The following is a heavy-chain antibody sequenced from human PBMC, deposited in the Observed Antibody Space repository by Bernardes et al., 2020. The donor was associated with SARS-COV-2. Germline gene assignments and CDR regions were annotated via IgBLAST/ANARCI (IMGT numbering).Heavy chain of an antibody. CDR2: IDSDGYST. V-gene: IGHV3-74*01. Sequence: GSLRLSCSASGFTFSSSLMHWVRHAPGKGLVWVSRIDSDGYSTSYADSVKGRFTISRDNAKNTLYLQMNSLRAEDTAVYYCARDLRPEYSSGWSSFVFDYWGQGTLVTVSS. CDR1: GFTFSSSL. CDR3: ARDLRPEYSSGWSSFVFDY. J-gene: IGHJ4*02. D-gene: IGHD6-19*01.